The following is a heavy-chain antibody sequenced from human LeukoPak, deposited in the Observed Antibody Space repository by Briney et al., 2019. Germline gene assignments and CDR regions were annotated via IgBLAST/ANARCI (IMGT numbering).Heavy chain of an antibody. Sequence: PGRSLRLSCAASGFTFSSYGMHWVRQAPGKGLEWVAVISYDGSNKYYADSVKGRFTISRDNSKNTLYLQMNSLRAEDTAVYYCARVRGLTMIVVVIYDAFDIWGQGTMVTVSS. CDR3: ARVRGLTMIVVVIYDAFDI. V-gene: IGHV3-30*03. CDR1: GFTFSSYG. CDR2: ISYDGSNK. J-gene: IGHJ3*02. D-gene: IGHD3-22*01.